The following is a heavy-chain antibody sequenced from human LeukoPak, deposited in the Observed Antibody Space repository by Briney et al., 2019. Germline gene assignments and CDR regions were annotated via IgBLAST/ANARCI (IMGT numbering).Heavy chain of an antibody. Sequence: GGSLRLSCAASGFTFSSYGMHWVRQAPGKGLEWVAVISYDGSNKYYADSVKGRFTISRDNSKNTLFLQISSLRVEDTAVYYCVKEGGSSSFGGFGYWGQGTLLTVSS. CDR3: VKEGGSSSFGGFGY. J-gene: IGHJ4*02. D-gene: IGHD6-6*01. CDR1: GFTFSSYG. CDR2: ISYDGSNK. V-gene: IGHV3-30*18.